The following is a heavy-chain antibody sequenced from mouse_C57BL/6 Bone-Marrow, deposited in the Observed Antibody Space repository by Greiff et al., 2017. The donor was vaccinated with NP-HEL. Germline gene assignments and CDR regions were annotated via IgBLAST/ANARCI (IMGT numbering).Heavy chain of an antibody. Sequence: LVESGAELVRPGTSVKMSCKASGYTFTNYWIGWAKQRPGHGLEWIGDIYPGGGYTNYNEKFKGKATLTADKSSSTAYMQFSSLTSEDSAIYYCARWDGNYVGWYFDVWGTGTTVTVSS. CDR3: ARWDGNYVGWYFDV. V-gene: IGHV1-63*01. CDR1: GYTFTNYW. J-gene: IGHJ1*03. D-gene: IGHD2-1*01. CDR2: IYPGGGYT.